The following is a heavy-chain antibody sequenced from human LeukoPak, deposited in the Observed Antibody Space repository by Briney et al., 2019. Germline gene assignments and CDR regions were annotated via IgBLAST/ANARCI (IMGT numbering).Heavy chain of an antibody. CDR3: ARGGRPRYYYGSGSYLYYFDY. V-gene: IGHV4-34*01. CDR2: INHSGST. CDR1: GGSFSGYY. J-gene: IGHJ4*02. Sequence: PSETLSLTCAVYGGSFSGYYWSWIRQPPGKGLEWIGEINHSGSTNYNPSLKSRVTISVDTSKNQLSLKLSSVTAADTAVYYCARGGRPRYYYGSGSYLYYFDYWGQGTLVTVSS. D-gene: IGHD3-10*01.